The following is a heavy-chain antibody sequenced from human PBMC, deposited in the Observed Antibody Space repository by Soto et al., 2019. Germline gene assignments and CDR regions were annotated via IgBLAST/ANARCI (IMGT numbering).Heavy chain of an antibody. CDR3: ARALSGAAAGIPGAFDI. J-gene: IGHJ3*02. Sequence: PSETLSLTCTVSGGSISSGGYYWSWIRQHPGKGLEWIGYIYYSGSTYYNPSLKSRVTISVDTSKNQFSLKLSSVTAADTAVYYCARALSGAAAGIPGAFDIWGQGTMVTVSS. D-gene: IGHD6-13*01. V-gene: IGHV4-31*03. CDR1: GGSISSGGYY. CDR2: IYYSGST.